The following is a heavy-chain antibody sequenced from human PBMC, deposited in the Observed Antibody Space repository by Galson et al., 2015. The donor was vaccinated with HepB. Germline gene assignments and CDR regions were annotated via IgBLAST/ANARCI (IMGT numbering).Heavy chain of an antibody. D-gene: IGHD2-2*01. CDR1: GGTSSPYA. Sequence: SVKVSCKASGGTSSPYAIAWVRQAPGQGLEWLGGIIPKFDKAHYGQRFQGRVTITADESTSSSYMDLSSLKPEDTAVYYCALVPDAMRGRVYNWFDPWGQETLVTVSS. J-gene: IGHJ5*02. CDR2: IIPKFDKA. V-gene: IGHV1-69*13. CDR3: ALVPDAMRGRVYNWFDP.